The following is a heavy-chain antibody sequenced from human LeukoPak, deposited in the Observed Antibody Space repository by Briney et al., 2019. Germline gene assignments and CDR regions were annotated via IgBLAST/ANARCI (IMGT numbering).Heavy chain of an antibody. D-gene: IGHD2-2*01. CDR2: INWSGGST. CDR3: ARAPITSLFYFDY. CDR1: GFAFDEHG. V-gene: IGHV3-20*04. J-gene: IGHJ4*02. Sequence: GGSLRLSCTASGFAFDEHGMSWVRQVPGKGLEWVSGINWSGGSTGYADPLRGRFTISRDNAKNSLYLQMDSLRAEDTALYYSARAPITSLFYFDYWGQGTLVTVSS.